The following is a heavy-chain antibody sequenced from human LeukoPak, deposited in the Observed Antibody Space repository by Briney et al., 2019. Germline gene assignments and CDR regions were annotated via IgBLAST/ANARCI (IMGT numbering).Heavy chain of an antibody. D-gene: IGHD3-10*01. J-gene: IGHJ6*03. CDR2: ISSSGSTI. Sequence: PGGSLRLSCAASGFTFSSYEMNRVRQAPGKGLEWVSYISSSGSTIYYADSVKGRFTISRDNAKNSLYLQMNSLRAEDTAVYYCARLGGSGSYFYYYYMDVWGKGTTVTVSS. V-gene: IGHV3-48*03. CDR1: GFTFSSYE. CDR3: ARLGGSGSYFYYYYMDV.